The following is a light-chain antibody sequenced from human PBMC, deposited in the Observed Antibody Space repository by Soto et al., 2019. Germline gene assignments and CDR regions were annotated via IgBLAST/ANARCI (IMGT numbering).Light chain of an antibody. V-gene: IGKV3-20*01. CDR3: QQYGSSAT. Sequence: EIVMTQSPATLSVSPGERATLSCRASQSVSSNLAWYQQKPGQAPRLLIYGASSRATGIPDRFSGSGSGTDFTLTISRLEPEDFAVYYCQQYGSSATFGQGTRLAIK. CDR1: QSVSSN. CDR2: GAS. J-gene: IGKJ5*01.